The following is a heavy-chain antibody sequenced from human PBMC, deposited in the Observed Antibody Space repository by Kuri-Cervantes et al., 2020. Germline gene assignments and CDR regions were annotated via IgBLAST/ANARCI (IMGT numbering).Heavy chain of an antibody. CDR3: ASSGWSWYFDL. D-gene: IGHD6-19*01. Sequence: GESLKISCAAFGFIFSRYTMHWVRQAPGKGLEWVAVISFDGSNKYYADSVKGRFTISRDNSKNTLYLQMNSLRAEDTAVYYCASSGWSWYFDLWGRGTLVTVSS. CDR2: ISFDGSNK. J-gene: IGHJ2*01. V-gene: IGHV3-30-3*01. CDR1: GFIFSRYT.